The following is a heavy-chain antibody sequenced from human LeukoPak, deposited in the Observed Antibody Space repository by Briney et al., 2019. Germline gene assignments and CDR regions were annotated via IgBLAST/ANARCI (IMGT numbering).Heavy chain of an antibody. CDR2: IYYSGST. CDR1: GGSISSSSYY. D-gene: IGHD6-19*01. Sequence: SETLSLTCTVSGGSISSSSYYWGWIRQPPGQGLEWIGSIYYSGSTYYNPSLENRVTISIDTSKNQFSLKLSSVTAADTAVYYCASARQWLAFDYWGQGTLVTVSS. V-gene: IGHV4-39*07. J-gene: IGHJ4*02. CDR3: ASARQWLAFDY.